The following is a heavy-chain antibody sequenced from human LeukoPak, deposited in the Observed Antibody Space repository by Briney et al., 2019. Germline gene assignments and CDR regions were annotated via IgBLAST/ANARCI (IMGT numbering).Heavy chain of an antibody. J-gene: IGHJ4*02. Sequence: GGSLRLSFAASGFTFSSYAMHWVRQAPGKGLEWVAVISYDGSNKYYADSVKGRFTISRDNSKNTLYLQMNSLRAEDTAAYYCAKLHDFWSGYLAYWGQGTLVTVSS. CDR1: GFTFSSYA. D-gene: IGHD3-3*01. CDR3: AKLHDFWSGYLAY. CDR2: ISYDGSNK. V-gene: IGHV3-30-3*02.